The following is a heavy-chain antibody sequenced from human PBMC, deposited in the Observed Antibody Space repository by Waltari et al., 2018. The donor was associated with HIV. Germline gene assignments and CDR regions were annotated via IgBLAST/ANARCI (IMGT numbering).Heavy chain of an antibody. D-gene: IGHD3-22*01. V-gene: IGHV4-39*01. CDR3: ASQGAYDSSGHNPDY. CDR2: IYYSGST. CDR1: GGSISSSSYY. Sequence: QLQLQESGPGLVKPSETLSLTCTVSGGSISSSSYYWGWIRQPPGKGLEWIGSIYYSGSTYYNPPLKSRVTISVDTSKNQFSLKLSSVTAADTAVYYCASQGAYDSSGHNPDYWGQGTLVTVSS. J-gene: IGHJ4*02.